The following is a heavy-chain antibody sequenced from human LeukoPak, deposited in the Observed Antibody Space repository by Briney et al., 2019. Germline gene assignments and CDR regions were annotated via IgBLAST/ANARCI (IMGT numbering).Heavy chain of an antibody. CDR2: IYTSGST. D-gene: IGHD6-6*01. CDR3: ARQGSSSPFDY. V-gene: IGHV4-4*09. J-gene: IGHJ4*02. CDR1: GGSISSYY. Sequence: PSETLSLTCTVSGGSISSYYWSWIRQPPGKGLEWIGYIYTSGSTNYNPSLKSRVTTSVDTSKNQFSLKLSSVTAADTAVYYCARQGSSSPFDYWGQGTLVTVSS.